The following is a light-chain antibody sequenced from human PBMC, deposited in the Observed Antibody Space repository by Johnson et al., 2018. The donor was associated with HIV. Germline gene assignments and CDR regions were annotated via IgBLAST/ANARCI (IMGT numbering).Light chain of an antibody. J-gene: IGLJ1*01. CDR3: GTWDSSLSLYV. CDR2: ENN. CDR1: SSNIGNNY. Sequence: QSLLTQPPSVSAAPGQKVTISCSGSSSNIGNNYVSWYQQLPGTAPKLLIYENNKRPSGIPDRFSGSKSGTSATLGITGLQTGDEADYYCGTWDSSLSLYVFGTGTKVTVL. V-gene: IGLV1-51*02.